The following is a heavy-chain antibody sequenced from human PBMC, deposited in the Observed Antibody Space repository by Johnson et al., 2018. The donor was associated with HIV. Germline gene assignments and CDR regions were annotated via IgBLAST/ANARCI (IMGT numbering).Heavy chain of an antibody. V-gene: IGHV3-30*04. Sequence: QVQLVESGGGVVQPGRSLRLSCAASGFTFNSYALHWVRQAPGKGLEWVAIISYDGSNKYYADSVKGRFTISRDNSKNTLYLQMNSLRAEDTAVYYCAKVGGTTILRDAFDIWGQGTMVTVSS. CDR3: AKVGGTTILRDAFDI. D-gene: IGHD1-1*01. CDR1: GFTFNSYA. CDR2: ISYDGSNK. J-gene: IGHJ3*02.